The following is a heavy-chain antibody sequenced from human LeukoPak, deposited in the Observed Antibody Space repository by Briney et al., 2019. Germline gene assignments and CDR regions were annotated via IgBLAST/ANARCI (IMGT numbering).Heavy chain of an antibody. V-gene: IGHV3-23*01. D-gene: IGHD3-9*01. J-gene: IGHJ4*02. Sequence: GGSLRLSCAASGFTFGSYVVNLVRQAPGKGLEWVSLISGSGDIIYYADSVKGRFTISRDNSKNTLYLQMDSLRGEDTAIYYCAKAKGHDILTGSRIFDYWGQGTLVTISS. CDR1: GFTFGSYV. CDR3: AKAKGHDILTGSRIFDY. CDR2: ISGSGDII.